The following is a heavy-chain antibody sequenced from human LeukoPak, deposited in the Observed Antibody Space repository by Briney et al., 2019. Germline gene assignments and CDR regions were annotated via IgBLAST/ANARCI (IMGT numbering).Heavy chain of an antibody. Sequence: PGGSLRLSRAASGFTFSGYWMSWVRQAPGKGLEWVANINQDGSEKYYVDSVKGRFTISRDNAKNSLFLQMGSLRVEDTAVYYCARESTAGYNSSWYGFRNWGQGTLVSVSS. V-gene: IGHV3-7*01. CDR3: ARESTAGYNSSWYGFRN. CDR1: GFTFSGYW. CDR2: INQDGSEK. D-gene: IGHD6-13*01. J-gene: IGHJ1*01.